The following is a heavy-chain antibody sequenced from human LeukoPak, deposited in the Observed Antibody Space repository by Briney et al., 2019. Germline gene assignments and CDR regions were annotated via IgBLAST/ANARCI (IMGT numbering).Heavy chain of an antibody. CDR3: AKDCGFYFDY. CDR1: GFTFSSYG. CDR2: ISYDGSNK. V-gene: IGHV3-30*18. D-gene: IGHD2-21*01. Sequence: GSLRLSCAASGFTFSSYGMHWVRQAPGKGLEWVAVISYDGSNKYYADSVKGRFTISRDNSKNTLYLQMNSLRAEDTAVYYCAKDCGFYFDYWGQGTLVTVSS. J-gene: IGHJ4*02.